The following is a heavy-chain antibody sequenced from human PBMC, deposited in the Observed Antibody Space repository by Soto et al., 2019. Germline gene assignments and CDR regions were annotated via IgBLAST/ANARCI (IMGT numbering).Heavy chain of an antibody. CDR1: GFTFSSYA. Sequence: GGSLRLSCAASGFTFSSYAMSWVRQAPGKGLEWVSAISGSGGSTYYADSVKGRFTISRDNSKNTLYLQMNSLRAEDTAVYYCAKDQYDILTGYYKRPSRGYGMDVWGQGTTVTVSS. V-gene: IGHV3-23*01. CDR3: AKDQYDILTGYYKRPSRGYGMDV. D-gene: IGHD3-9*01. CDR2: ISGSGGST. J-gene: IGHJ6*02.